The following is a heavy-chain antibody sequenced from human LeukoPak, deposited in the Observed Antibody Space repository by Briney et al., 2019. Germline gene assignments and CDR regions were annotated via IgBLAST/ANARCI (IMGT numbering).Heavy chain of an antibody. J-gene: IGHJ4*02. CDR2: IWYDGSNR. CDR3: AKVPLGFCTRATCRYLDS. Sequence: PGGSLRLSCAASGFTFSNYGMHWVRQAPGKGLEWVAFIWYDGSNRYYADSVKGRFTISRDNSENTLFLQMSSLRTEDTAVYYCAKVPLGFCTRATCRYLDSWGKGTLVTVSS. D-gene: IGHD2-8*01. V-gene: IGHV3-30*02. CDR1: GFTFSNYG.